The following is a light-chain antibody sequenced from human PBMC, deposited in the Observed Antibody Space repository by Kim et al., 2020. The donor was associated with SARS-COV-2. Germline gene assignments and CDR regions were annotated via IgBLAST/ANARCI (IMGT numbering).Light chain of an antibody. Sequence: QSALTQSASVSGSPGQSITISCTGTISDVGFYDYVSWYQQHPGKAPKLLIHDVTDRPSGVSTRFSVSKSGNTASLTISGLQAEDEADYYCNSYTTSSTYVFGTGTKVTVL. CDR3: NSYTTSSTYV. V-gene: IGLV2-14*03. CDR1: ISDVGFYDY. J-gene: IGLJ1*01. CDR2: DVT.